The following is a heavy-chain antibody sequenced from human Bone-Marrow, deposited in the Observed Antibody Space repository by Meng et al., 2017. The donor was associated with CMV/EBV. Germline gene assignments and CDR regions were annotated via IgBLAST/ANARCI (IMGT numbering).Heavy chain of an antibody. D-gene: IGHD3-3*01. CDR1: GFTFSSYA. J-gene: IGHJ6*02. CDR2: ISYDGSNK. CDR3: ARDPTPYYDFWSGYYSDYYYYGMDV. V-gene: IGHV3-30-3*01. Sequence: GESLKISCAASGFTFSSYAMHWVRQAPGKGLEWVAVISYDGSNKYYADSVKGRFTISRDNSKNSLYLQMNSLRAEDTAVYYCARDPTPYYDFWSGYYSDYYYYGMDVWGQGTTVTVSS.